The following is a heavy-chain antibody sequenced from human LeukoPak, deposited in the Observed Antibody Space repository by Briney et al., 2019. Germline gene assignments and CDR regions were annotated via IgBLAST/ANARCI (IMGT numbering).Heavy chain of an antibody. D-gene: IGHD6-13*01. J-gene: IGHJ4*02. CDR2: ISHSGAT. CDR3: ARRSHASPAGYSPFFDS. Sequence: GGSLRLSCAGSGFPFSSYTINWVRQGPGKGMEWASTISHSGATYYADSVKGRFTISRDNSKNTVFLQMDSLRAEDTALYFCARRSHASPAGYSPFFDSWGQGTLVTVSS. V-gene: IGHV3-23*01. CDR1: GFPFSSYT.